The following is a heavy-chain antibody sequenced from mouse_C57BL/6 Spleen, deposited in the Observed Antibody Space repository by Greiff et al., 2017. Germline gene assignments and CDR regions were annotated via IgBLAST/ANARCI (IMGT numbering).Heavy chain of an antibody. CDR1: GYTFTSYW. CDR2: IDPSDSYT. CDR3: ARWGPFDY. J-gene: IGHJ2*01. V-gene: IGHV1-69*01. Sequence: VQLQQPGAELVMPGASVKLSCKASGYTFTSYWMHWVQQRPGQGLEWIGEIDPSDSYTNYNQKFKGKSTLTVDKSSCTAYMQLSSLTSEDSAVYYCARWGPFDYWGQGTTLTVSS.